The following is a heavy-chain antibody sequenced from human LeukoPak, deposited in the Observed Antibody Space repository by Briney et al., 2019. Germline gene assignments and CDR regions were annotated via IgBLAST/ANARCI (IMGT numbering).Heavy chain of an antibody. J-gene: IGHJ4*02. CDR1: GFTVSSNY. CDR2: IYSGGST. V-gene: IGHV3-66*02. D-gene: IGHD3-22*01. Sequence: GGSLRLSCAASGFTVSSNYMSWVRQAPGKGLEWVSVIYSGGSTYYADSVKGRFTISRDNSKNTLYLQVNSLRAEDTAVYYCAKDRLYYYDNSGPFDYWGQGTLVAVSS. CDR3: AKDRLYYYDNSGPFDY.